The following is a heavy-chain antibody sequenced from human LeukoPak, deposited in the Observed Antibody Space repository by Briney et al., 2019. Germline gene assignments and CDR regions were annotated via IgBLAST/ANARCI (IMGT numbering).Heavy chain of an antibody. D-gene: IGHD3-22*01. CDR2: IYYSGST. J-gene: IGHJ6*02. Sequence: SETLSLTCTVSGGSISSSSYYWGWIRQPPGKGLEWIGSIYYSGSTYYNPSLKSRVTISVDTSKSQFSLKLSSVTAADTAVYYCASDSSGYLDYYYYYGMDVWGQGATVTVSS. CDR3: ASDSSGYLDYYYYYGMDV. CDR1: GGSISSSSYY. V-gene: IGHV4-39*01.